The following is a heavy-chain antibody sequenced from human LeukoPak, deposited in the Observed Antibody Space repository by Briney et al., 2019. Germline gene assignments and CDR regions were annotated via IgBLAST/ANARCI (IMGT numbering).Heavy chain of an antibody. V-gene: IGHV4-61*02. CDR2: IYTSGST. D-gene: IGHD2-2*01. J-gene: IGHJ4*02. Sequence: SETLSLTCTVSGGSISSGSCYWSWIRQPAGKGLEWIGRIYTSGSTNYNPSLKSRVTISVDTSKNQFSLKLSSVTAADTAVYYCARASLIKVVPAAPGYYFDYWGQGTLVTVSS. CDR3: ARASLIKVVPAAPGYYFDY. CDR1: GGSISSGSCY.